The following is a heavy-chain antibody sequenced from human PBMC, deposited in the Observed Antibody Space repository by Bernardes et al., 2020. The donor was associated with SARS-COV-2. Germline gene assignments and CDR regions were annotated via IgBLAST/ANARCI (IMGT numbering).Heavy chain of an antibody. V-gene: IGHV4-34*01. CDR2: IEQGGRT. Sequence: SETLSLTCTVYGASFSAYYWNWIRQPPGKGPEWIGEIEQGGRTNCKESFKSRVNISVDTSKNQFSLQLSSVTAADTAVYYCARGRVATIRGGQPILDYWGQGALVAVSS. CDR1: GASFSAYY. CDR3: ARGRVATIRGGQPILDY. J-gene: IGHJ4*02. D-gene: IGHD5-12*01.